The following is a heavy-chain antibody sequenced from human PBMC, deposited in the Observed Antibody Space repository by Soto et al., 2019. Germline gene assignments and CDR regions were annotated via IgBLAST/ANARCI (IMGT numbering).Heavy chain of an antibody. J-gene: IGHJ4*02. CDR1: GYTFIDYY. V-gene: IGHV1-2*02. Sequence: QVQLVQSGAEVKKPGASVKVSCEASGYTFIDYYMHWVRQAPGQGFEWMGRISPKSGGTNYAQKFQGRVTMTWDTSLNTAYMELSSLISDDTAVYYCARPPGYISDWYYFDLWGQGTPVTVAS. CDR3: ARPPGYISDWYYFDL. CDR2: ISPKSGGT. D-gene: IGHD6-19*01.